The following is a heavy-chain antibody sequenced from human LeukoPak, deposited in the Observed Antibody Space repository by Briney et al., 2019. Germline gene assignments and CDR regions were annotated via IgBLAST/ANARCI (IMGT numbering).Heavy chain of an antibody. CDR3: ARDPSGSYYLSGAFDI. D-gene: IGHD1-26*01. CDR1: GGSISSYY. V-gene: IGHV4-59*01. Sequence: SETLSLTCTVSGGSISSYYWRWLRQPPGKGLEWIGYIYYSGSTNYNPSLKSRVTISVDTSKNQFSLKLSSVTAADTAVYYSARDPSGSYYLSGAFDIWGQGTMVTVSS. J-gene: IGHJ3*02. CDR2: IYYSGST.